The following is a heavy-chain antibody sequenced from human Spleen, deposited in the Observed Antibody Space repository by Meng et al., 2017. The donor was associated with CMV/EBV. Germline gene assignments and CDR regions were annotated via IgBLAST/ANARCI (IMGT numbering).Heavy chain of an antibody. Sequence: SETLSLTCAVCGGSFSYHSWSWIRQPPGKGLEYIGDINHSGSTIYNPSLRSRVTISADTSKNQFSLKLSSVTAADTALYYCAGLLPSGKYVHHWFDPWGQGTLVTVSS. CDR1: GGSFSYHS. V-gene: IGHV4-34*01. CDR3: AGLLPSGKYVHHWFDP. D-gene: IGHD3-10*02. J-gene: IGHJ5*01. CDR2: INHSGST.